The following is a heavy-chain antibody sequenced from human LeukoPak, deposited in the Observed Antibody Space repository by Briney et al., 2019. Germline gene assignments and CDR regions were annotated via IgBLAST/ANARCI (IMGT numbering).Heavy chain of an antibody. Sequence: PGRSLRLSCAASGFTFSSYGMHWVRQAPGKGLEWVAVISYDGSNKYYADSVKGRFTTSRDNAKNSLYLQMNSLRAEDMALYYCAKGYCSSTSCCISYWGQGTLVTVSS. J-gene: IGHJ4*02. CDR3: AKGYCSSTSCCISY. CDR2: ISYDGSNK. V-gene: IGHV3-30*18. CDR1: GFTFSSYG. D-gene: IGHD2-2*01.